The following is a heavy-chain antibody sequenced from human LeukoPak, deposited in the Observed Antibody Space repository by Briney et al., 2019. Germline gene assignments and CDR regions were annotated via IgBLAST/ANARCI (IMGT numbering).Heavy chain of an antibody. Sequence: SETLSLTCAVYGGSFSGYYWSWIRQPPGKGLEWIGEINHSGSTNYNPSLKSRVTISVDTSKNQFSLKLSSVTAADTAVYYCETYYYDSSGYYPPYGMDVWGQGTTVTVSS. CDR2: INHSGST. CDR1: GGSFSGYY. V-gene: IGHV4-34*01. J-gene: IGHJ6*02. D-gene: IGHD3-22*01. CDR3: ETYYYDSSGYYPPYGMDV.